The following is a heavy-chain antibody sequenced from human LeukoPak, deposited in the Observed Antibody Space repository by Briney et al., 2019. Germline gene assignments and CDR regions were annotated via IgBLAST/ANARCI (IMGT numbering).Heavy chain of an antibody. CDR2: ISYDGSNK. V-gene: IGHV3-30-3*01. CDR1: GFTFSSYA. CDR3: ARSPRNYDFWSGYFDY. D-gene: IGHD3-3*01. Sequence: PGRSQRLSCAASGFTFSSYAMHWVRQAPGKGLEWVAVISYDGSNKYYADSVKGRFTISRDNSKNTLYLQMNSLRAEDTAVYYCARSPRNYDFWSGYFDYWGQGTLVTVSS. J-gene: IGHJ4*02.